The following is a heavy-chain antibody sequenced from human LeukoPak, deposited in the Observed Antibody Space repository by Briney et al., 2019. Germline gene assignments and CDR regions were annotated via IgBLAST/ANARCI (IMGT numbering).Heavy chain of an antibody. CDR2: INPNSGGT. V-gene: IGHV1-2*02. D-gene: IGHD3-22*01. CDR3: ARVPEVYYYDSSGYPLYNWFDP. J-gene: IGHJ5*02. Sequence: GASVKVSCKASGYTFTGYYMHWVRQAPGQGLEWVGWINPNSGGTNYAQKFQGRVTMTRDTSISTAYMELSRLRSDDTAVYYCARVPEVYYYDSSGYPLYNWFDPWGQGTLVTVSS. CDR1: GYTFTGYY.